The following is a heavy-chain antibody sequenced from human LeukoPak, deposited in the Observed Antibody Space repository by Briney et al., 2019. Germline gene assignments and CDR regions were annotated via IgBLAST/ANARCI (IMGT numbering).Heavy chain of an antibody. CDR1: GYSFTSYW. D-gene: IGHD3-22*01. Sequence: GESLKISGKGSGYSFTSYWIGWVRQMPGKGLGWMGIIYPGDSDTRYRPSFQGQVTISADKSHSTAYLQWSSLKASDTAMYYCARHYGDTMIVPDAFDTWGQGTMVTVSS. V-gene: IGHV5-51*01. CDR2: IYPGDSDT. J-gene: IGHJ3*02. CDR3: ARHYGDTMIVPDAFDT.